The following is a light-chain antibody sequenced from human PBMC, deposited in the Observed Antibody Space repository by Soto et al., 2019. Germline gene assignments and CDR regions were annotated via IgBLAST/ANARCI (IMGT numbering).Light chain of an antibody. CDR3: QQYDKQPVT. Sequence: DIQMTQSPSSLSASVGDRVTITCQASQDISNFLNWYHQTPGKAPRLLIYDVSSLQPGVASRFSGCGSGTDFSLTINSLQPEDIGTFYCQQYDKQPVTFGGGTKVDIK. J-gene: IGKJ4*01. V-gene: IGKV1-33*01. CDR2: DVS. CDR1: QDISNF.